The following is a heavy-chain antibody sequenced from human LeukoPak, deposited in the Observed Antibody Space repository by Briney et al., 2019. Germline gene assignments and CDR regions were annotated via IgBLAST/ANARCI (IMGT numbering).Heavy chain of an antibody. V-gene: IGHV3-74*01. Sequence: GGSLRLSCAASGFTLSNYWMHWVRQAPGKGLVWVSRISSDGSSTSCADSVKGRFTISRDNAKNTLYLQMNSLRAEDTAVYYCARTAYSDYSLGFWGQGTLVTVSS. CDR2: ISSDGSST. CDR1: GFTLSNYW. J-gene: IGHJ4*02. D-gene: IGHD5-12*01. CDR3: ARTAYSDYSLGF.